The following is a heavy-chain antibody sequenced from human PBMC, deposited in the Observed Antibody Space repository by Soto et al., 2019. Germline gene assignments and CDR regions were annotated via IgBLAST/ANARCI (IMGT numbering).Heavy chain of an antibody. D-gene: IGHD3-22*01. CDR3: ARDSTYYHDSSGGGMDV. Sequence: ESGGGVVQPGRSLRLSCAASGFTFSSYAMHWVRQAPGKGLEWVAVISYDGSNKYYADSVKGRFTISRDNSKNTLYLQMNSLRAEDTAVYYCARDSTYYHDSSGGGMDVWGQGTTVTVSS. V-gene: IGHV3-30-3*01. CDR1: GFTFSSYA. J-gene: IGHJ6*02. CDR2: ISYDGSNK.